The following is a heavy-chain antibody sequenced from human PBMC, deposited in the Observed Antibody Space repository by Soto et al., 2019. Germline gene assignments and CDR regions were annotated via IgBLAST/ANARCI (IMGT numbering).Heavy chain of an antibody. J-gene: IGHJ4*02. V-gene: IGHV3-7*03. Sequence: GGSLRLSCAGSGFTFSDYWMTWVRQAPGKGLEWVANTKKDGSEKYYVDSVKGRFTISRENAQNLLWLQMNTLRAEDTAVYYCAMTKLGEFNYWGQGIQVTVSS. CDR3: AMTKLGEFNY. CDR2: TKKDGSEK. CDR1: GFTFSDYW. D-gene: IGHD3-16*01.